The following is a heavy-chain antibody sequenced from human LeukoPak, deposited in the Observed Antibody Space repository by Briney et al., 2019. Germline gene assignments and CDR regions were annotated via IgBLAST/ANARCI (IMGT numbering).Heavy chain of an antibody. CDR3: AKDIVVVFNDAFDI. CDR2: ISGSGDST. D-gene: IGHD3-22*01. CDR1: GFTFSSYA. Sequence: GGSLRLSCAASGFTFSSYAMSWVRQAPGEGLEWVSVISGSGDSTYYADSVKGRFTISRDNSKNTLYLQMNSLRAEDTAIYYCAKDIVVVFNDAFDIWGQGTMVTVSS. V-gene: IGHV3-23*01. J-gene: IGHJ3*02.